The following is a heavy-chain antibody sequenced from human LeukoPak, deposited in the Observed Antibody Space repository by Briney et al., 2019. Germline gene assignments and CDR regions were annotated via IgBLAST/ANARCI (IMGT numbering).Heavy chain of an antibody. J-gene: IGHJ4*02. CDR2: ISAYNGNT. Sequence: ASVKVSCKASGYTFTSYGISWVRQAPGQGLEWMGWISAYNGNTNYAQKLQGRVTMTRDTSISTAYMELSRLRSDDTAVYYCARDWAAKKGITMVRGVFDYWGQGTLVTVSS. CDR3: ARDWAAKKGITMVRGVFDY. D-gene: IGHD3-10*01. CDR1: GYTFTSYG. V-gene: IGHV1-18*01.